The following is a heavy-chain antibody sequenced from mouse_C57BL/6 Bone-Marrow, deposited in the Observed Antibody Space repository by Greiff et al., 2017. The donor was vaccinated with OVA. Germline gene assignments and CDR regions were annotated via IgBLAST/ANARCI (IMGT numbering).Heavy chain of an antibody. CDR1: GYTFTSYW. D-gene: IGHD1-1*01. CDR2: IHPSDSDT. Sequence: VKLMESGAELVKPGASVKVSCKASGYTFTSYWMHWVKQRPGQGLEWIGRIHPSDSDTNYNQKFKGKATLTVDKSSSTAYMQLSSLTSEDSAVYYCAEGINYYGSRRGYWYFDVWGTGTTVTVSS. V-gene: IGHV1-74*01. CDR3: AEGINYYGSRRGYWYFDV. J-gene: IGHJ1*03.